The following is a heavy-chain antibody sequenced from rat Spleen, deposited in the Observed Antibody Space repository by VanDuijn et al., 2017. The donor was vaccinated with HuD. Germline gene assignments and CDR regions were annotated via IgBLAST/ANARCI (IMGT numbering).Heavy chain of an antibody. J-gene: IGHJ2*01. D-gene: IGHD1-1*01. CDR3: ARGSVVDS. V-gene: IGHV2-32*01. CDR2: IWSDGYI. CDR1: GFSLTSYH. Sequence: QVQLKESGPGLVQPSQTLSLTCTVSGFSLTSYHVSWVRQPPGKGLEWMGVIWSDGYIAYNSALKSRLTISRDTSKSQVFLKMSSLKTEDTATYYCARGSVVDSWGQGVMVTVSS.